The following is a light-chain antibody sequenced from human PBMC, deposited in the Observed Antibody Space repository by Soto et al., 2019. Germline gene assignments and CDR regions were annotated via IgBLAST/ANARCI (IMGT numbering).Light chain of an antibody. CDR3: AAWDDSLIALYV. CDR2: TNN. CDR1: SSNVGSNP. V-gene: IGLV1-44*01. J-gene: IGLJ1*01. Sequence: QSVLTQPPSASGTPGQRVTISCSGSSSNVGSNPVNWYQQLPGMAPKLLIYTNNQRPSGVPDRFSGSKSGTSASLAISGLQSEDEADYYCAAWDDSLIALYVFGTGTKVTVL.